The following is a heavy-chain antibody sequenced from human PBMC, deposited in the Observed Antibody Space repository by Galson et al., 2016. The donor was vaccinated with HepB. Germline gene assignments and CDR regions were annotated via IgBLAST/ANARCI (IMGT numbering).Heavy chain of an antibody. CDR1: GCSISSGGSS. Sequence: TLSLTCTVSGCSISSGGSSWSWIRQHPGKGLEWIGYIYHSGSTYYNPSLKSRVSISVDTSKNQFSLRLSSVTAADTAVYYCARDRSSGSGNFGYWGQGTLVTVSS. D-gene: IGHD3-10*01. V-gene: IGHV4-31*03. J-gene: IGHJ4*02. CDR3: ARDRSSGSGNFGY. CDR2: IYHSGST.